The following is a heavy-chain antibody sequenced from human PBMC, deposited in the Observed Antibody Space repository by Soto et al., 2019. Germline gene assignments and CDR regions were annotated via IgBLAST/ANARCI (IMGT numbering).Heavy chain of an antibody. CDR1: GYSFTSYW. CDR2: IYPGDSDT. D-gene: IGHD2-15*01. V-gene: IGHV5-51*01. J-gene: IGHJ4*02. Sequence: GGSVKISCNGSGYSFTSYWIVWVRQMPWKGLEWMGIIYPGDSDTRYSPSFQGQVTISADKSISTAYLQWSSLKASDTAMFYCARGRSCSGGSCYPAAFDYWGQGTLVTVSS. CDR3: ARGRSCSGGSCYPAAFDY.